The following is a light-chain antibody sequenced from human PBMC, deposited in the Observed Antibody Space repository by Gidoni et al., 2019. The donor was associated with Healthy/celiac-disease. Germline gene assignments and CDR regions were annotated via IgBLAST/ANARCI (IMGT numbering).Light chain of an antibody. V-gene: IGKV3-20*01. CDR2: GAS. Sequence: ETVLTQSPGTLSWSPGERATLSCRASQSVSSSYLAWYQQKPGQAPRLLIYGASSRATGIPDRFSGSGSGTDFTLTISRLEPEDFAVYYCQQYGSSLITFGQGTQLEIK. CDR3: QQYGSSLIT. CDR1: QSVSSSY. J-gene: IGKJ5*01.